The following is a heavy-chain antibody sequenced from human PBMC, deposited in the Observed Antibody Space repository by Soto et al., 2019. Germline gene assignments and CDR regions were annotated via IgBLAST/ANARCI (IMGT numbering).Heavy chain of an antibody. D-gene: IGHD6-19*01. V-gene: IGHV3-23*01. CDR2: ISYSDHST. Sequence: EVQLWESGGGLVQPGGSLRLSCAASGFTFSRYAMNWVRQAPGKGLEWVSSISYSDHSTYYADSVKGRFTISRDNSKDTLYLQMNNLRAEDTAVYYCARRGGSNGWGEFDSWGQGTLVSVSS. J-gene: IGHJ4*02. CDR1: GFTFSRYA. CDR3: ARRGGSNGWGEFDS.